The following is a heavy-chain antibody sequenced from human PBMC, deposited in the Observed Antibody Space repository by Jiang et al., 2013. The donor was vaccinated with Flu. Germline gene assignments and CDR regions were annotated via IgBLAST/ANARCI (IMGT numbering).Heavy chain of an antibody. CDR3: AHRIDWRINFSTGWFDP. CDR2: IYWDDDK. D-gene: IGHD3-9*01. V-gene: IGHV2-5*02. J-gene: IGHJ5*02. CDR1: GFSLSTTGVG. Sequence: KPTQTLTLTCSFSGFSLSTTGVGVGWIRQTPGKAPESLAIIYWDDDKRYNASLRSRLTITKDTSRNQVVLTMTNMDPVDSATYYCAHRIDWRINFSTGWFDPWGQGILVTVSS.